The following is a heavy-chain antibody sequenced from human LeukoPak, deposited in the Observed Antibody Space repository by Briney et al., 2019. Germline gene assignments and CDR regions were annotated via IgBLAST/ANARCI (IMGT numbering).Heavy chain of an antibody. CDR1: GFTFRNLG. J-gene: IGHJ4*02. Sequence: PGGSLRLSCAASGFTFRNLGMHWARQAPGKGLEWVVFVENDGGTKYYADSGKGRFTTSRDNSKNTLFLQMNSVRAEDTSMYYCVTELHGINWYVDWGQGTLVTVSS. D-gene: IGHD1-20*01. CDR3: VTELHGINWYVD. CDR2: VENDGGTK. V-gene: IGHV3-30*02.